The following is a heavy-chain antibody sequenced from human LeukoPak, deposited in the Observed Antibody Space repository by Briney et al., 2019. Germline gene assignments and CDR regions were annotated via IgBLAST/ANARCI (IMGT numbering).Heavy chain of an antibody. D-gene: IGHD2-2*01. V-gene: IGHV3-23*01. J-gene: IGHJ4*02. CDR1: GFTFSSYA. CDR3: ARDPTADDY. Sequence: GGSLRLSCAASGFTFSSYAMSWVRQAPGKGLEWVSAISGSGGSTYYADSVKGRFTISRDNAKNSLFLQMNSLRAEDTAIYYCARDPTADDYWGQGTLVTVSS. CDR2: ISGSGGST.